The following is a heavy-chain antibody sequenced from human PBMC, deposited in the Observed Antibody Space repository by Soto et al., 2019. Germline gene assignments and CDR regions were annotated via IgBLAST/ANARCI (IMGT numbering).Heavy chain of an antibody. Sequence: PWGSLRLSCSAAGLICSSYDMSWVRQAPGKGLGWVSTILVGGSTHYPDSVRGRFTISRDNSKNTLFLQINSLTAGDTAVYYCAKATATGRGAFDMHGQGPMVTV. CDR1: GLICSSYD. CDR2: ILVGGST. D-gene: IGHD3-9*01. J-gene: IGHJ3*02. V-gene: IGHV3-23*01. CDR3: AKATATGRGAFDM.